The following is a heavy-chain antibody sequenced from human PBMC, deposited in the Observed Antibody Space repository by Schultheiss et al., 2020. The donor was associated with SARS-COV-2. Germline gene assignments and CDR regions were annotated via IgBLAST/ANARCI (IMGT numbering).Heavy chain of an antibody. Sequence: SETLSLTCTVSGGSISSYYWGWIRQPPGKGLEWIGNMHHSGSTYYNPSLKSRVTISVDTSKNRFSLNLTSVTAADTAIFYCARAKSDSWGYYYYHMDVWGKGTTVTVSS. CDR2: MHHSGST. CDR3: ARAKSDSWGYYYYHMDV. D-gene: IGHD7-27*01. CDR1: GGSISSYY. J-gene: IGHJ6*03. V-gene: IGHV4-59*04.